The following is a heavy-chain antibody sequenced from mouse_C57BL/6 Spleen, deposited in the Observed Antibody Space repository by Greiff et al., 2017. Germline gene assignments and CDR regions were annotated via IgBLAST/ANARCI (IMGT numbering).Heavy chain of an antibody. CDR1: GFTFSSYA. J-gene: IGHJ2*01. V-gene: IGHV5-4*03. CDR3: ARGDSSGFLDY. Sequence: EVKLMESGGGLVKPGGSLKLSCAASGFTFSSYAMSWVRQTPEKRLEWVATISDGGSYTYYPDNVKGRFTISRDNAKNNLYLQMSHLKSEDTAMYYCARGDSSGFLDYWGQGTTLTVSS. D-gene: IGHD3-2*02. CDR2: ISDGGSYT.